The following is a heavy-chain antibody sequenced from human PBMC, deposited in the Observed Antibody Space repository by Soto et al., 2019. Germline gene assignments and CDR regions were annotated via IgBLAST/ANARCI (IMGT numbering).Heavy chain of an antibody. V-gene: IGHV1-18*01. Sequence: ASVNVSCKASGYTFTSYGISWVRQAPGQGLEWMGWISAYNGNTNYAQKLQGRVTMTTDTSTSTAYMELRSLRSDDTVVYYCARGGIPHYNSERRPTYYYYFYGMDVWGQGTTVTVSS. CDR3: ARGGIPHYNSERRPTYYYYFYGMDV. J-gene: IGHJ6*02. CDR2: ISAYNGNT. D-gene: IGHD1-1*01. CDR1: GYTFTSYG.